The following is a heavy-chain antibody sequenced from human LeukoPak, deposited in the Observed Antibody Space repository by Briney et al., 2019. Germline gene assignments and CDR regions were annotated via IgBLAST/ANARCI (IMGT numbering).Heavy chain of an antibody. V-gene: IGHV1-2*02. CDR3: AREGQQVGYYMDV. CDR2: INPNGGGT. J-gene: IGHJ6*03. D-gene: IGHD6-6*01. Sequence: GASVKVSCKASGYTFTGYYMHWVRQAPGQGLEWMGWINPNGGGTNYAQKFQGRVTMTRDTSISTAYMELSRLRSDDTAVYYCAREGQQVGYYMDVWGKGTTVTVSS. CDR1: GYTFTGYY.